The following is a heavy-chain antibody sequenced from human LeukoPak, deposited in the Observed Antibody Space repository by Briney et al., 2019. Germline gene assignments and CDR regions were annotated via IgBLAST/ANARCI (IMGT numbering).Heavy chain of an antibody. Sequence: SETLSLTCTVSGYSISSGYYWGWIRQPPGKGLEWIGSIYHSGSTYYNPSLKSRATISVDTSKNQISLKVSSVTAADSALYFCARQRTSGSASNLRVAQIDSWGQGTLVTVSS. CDR3: ARQRTSGSASNLRVAQIDS. CDR1: GYSISSGYY. D-gene: IGHD3-3*01. J-gene: IGHJ4*02. CDR2: IYHSGST. V-gene: IGHV4-38-2*02.